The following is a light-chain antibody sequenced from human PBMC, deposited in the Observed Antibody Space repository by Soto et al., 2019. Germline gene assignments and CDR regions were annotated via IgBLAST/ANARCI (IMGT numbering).Light chain of an antibody. J-gene: IGKJ4*01. CDR2: GAS. V-gene: IGKV3-20*01. CDR1: QSVSSSY. CDR3: QQYGSSPLT. Sequence: EIVLTQSPGTLSLSPGERATLSCRASQSVSSSYLAWYQQKPGQAPRLLIYGASSRATGIPDRFSGSGSGTDFPLTISRLAPEDFEVYYCQQYGSSPLTFGGGTKVEIK.